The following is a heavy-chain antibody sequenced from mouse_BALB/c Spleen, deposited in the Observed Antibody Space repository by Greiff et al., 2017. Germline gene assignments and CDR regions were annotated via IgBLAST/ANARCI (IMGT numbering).Heavy chain of an antibody. V-gene: IGHV5-17*02. J-gene: IGHJ3*01. CDR2: ISSGSSTI. CDR1: GFTFSSFG. D-gene: IGHD2-10*02. CDR3: ARPEYGNYQAWFAY. Sequence: EVKLMESGGGLVQPGGSRKLSCAASGFTFSSFGMHWVRQAPEKGLEWVAYISSGSSTIYYADTVKGRFTISRDNPKNTLFLQMTSLRSEDTAMYYCARPEYGNYQAWFAYWGQGTLVTVSA.